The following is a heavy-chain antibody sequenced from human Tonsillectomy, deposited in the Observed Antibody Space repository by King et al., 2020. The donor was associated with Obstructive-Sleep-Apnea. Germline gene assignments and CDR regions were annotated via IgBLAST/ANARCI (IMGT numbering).Heavy chain of an antibody. J-gene: IGHJ5*02. Sequence: LQLVQSGAEVKKPGSSVKVSCKASGGTFSSYAISWVRQAPGQGLEWMGRIIPILGIANYAQKFQGRVTITADKSTSTAYRELSSLRSEDTAVYYCARDNVVTDSNWFDPWGQGTLVTVSS. CDR3: ARDNVVTDSNWFDP. V-gene: IGHV1-69*09. CDR1: GGTFSSYA. D-gene: IGHD2-21*02. CDR2: IIPILGIA.